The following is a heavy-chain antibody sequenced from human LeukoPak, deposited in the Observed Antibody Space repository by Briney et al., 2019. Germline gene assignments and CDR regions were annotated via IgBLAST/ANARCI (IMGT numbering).Heavy chain of an antibody. CDR1: GYTFTSYD. CDR2: MNPNSGNT. J-gene: IGHJ4*02. V-gene: IGHV1-8*03. CDR3: ARVSSIAARPSFGY. D-gene: IGHD6-6*01. Sequence: GASVKVSCKASGYTFTSYDINWVRQATGQGLEWMGWMNPNSGNTGYAQKFQGRVTITRNTSISTAYMEPSSLRSEDTAVYYCARVSSIAARPSFGYWGQGTLVTVSS.